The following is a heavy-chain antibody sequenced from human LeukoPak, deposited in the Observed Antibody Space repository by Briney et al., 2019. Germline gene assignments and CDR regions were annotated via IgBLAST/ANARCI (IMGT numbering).Heavy chain of an antibody. CDR3: AKDRSDSRTYYYYYMDV. Sequence: PGGSLRLSCAASGFTFSSYAMHWVRQAPGKGLEWVAFIRYDGSNKYYADSVKGRFTISRDNSKNTLYLQMNSLRAEDTAVYYCAKDRSDSRTYYYYYMDVWGKGTTVTVSS. D-gene: IGHD3-22*01. CDR2: IRYDGSNK. J-gene: IGHJ6*03. V-gene: IGHV3-30*02. CDR1: GFTFSSYA.